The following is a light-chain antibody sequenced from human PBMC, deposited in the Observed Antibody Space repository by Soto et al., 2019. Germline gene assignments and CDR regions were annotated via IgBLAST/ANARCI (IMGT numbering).Light chain of an antibody. Sequence: LVVTQAPGTLHLSHGERATGSCRASQSVSATYLAWYQQKPGQAPRLLIYAASSRATGVPDRFSGSGSGTDFTLTISRLEPDDFAVYYCQQPSNLPSFGQGTLLAI. CDR2: AAS. CDR1: QSVSATY. J-gene: IGKJ5*01. CDR3: QQPSNLPS. V-gene: IGKV3D-20*02.